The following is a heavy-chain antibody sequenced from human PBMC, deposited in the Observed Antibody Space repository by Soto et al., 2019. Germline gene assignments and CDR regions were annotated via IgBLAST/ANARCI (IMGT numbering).Heavy chain of an antibody. CDR3: AQQLVRVFDY. D-gene: IGHD6-6*01. J-gene: IGHJ4*02. V-gene: IGHV3-30-3*01. Sequence: GGSLRLSCAASGFTFSSYAMHWVRQAPGKGLEWVAVISYDGSNKYYADSVKGRFTISRDNSKNTLYLQMNSLRAEDTAVYYCAQQLVRVFDYWGQGTLVTVSS. CDR1: GFTFSSYA. CDR2: ISYDGSNK.